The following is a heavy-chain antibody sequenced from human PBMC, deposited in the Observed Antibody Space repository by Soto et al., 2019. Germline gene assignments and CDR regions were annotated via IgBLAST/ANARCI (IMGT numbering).Heavy chain of an antibody. CDR1: GFTFSSYA. Sequence: GGSLRLSCAASGFTFSSYAMSWVRQAPGKGLEWVSAISGSGGSTYYADSVKGRFTISRDNSKNTLYLQMNSLRAEDTAVYYCAKGPGPGCSSTSCYAEYYFDYWGQGTLVNVSS. D-gene: IGHD2-2*01. J-gene: IGHJ4*02. CDR3: AKGPGPGCSSTSCYAEYYFDY. V-gene: IGHV3-23*01. CDR2: ISGSGGST.